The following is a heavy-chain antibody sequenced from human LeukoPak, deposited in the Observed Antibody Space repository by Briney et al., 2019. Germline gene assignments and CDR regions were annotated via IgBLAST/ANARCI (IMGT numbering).Heavy chain of an antibody. CDR3: ARDGDLNYYDSCGPTDY. CDR2: INPNSGGT. Sequence: APVKVSCKASGYTFTGYYMHWVRQAPGQGLEWMGWINPNSGGTNYAQRFQGRVTMTRDTSISTAYMELSRLRSDDTAVYYCARDGDLNYYDSCGPTDYWGQGTLVTVSS. J-gene: IGHJ4*02. V-gene: IGHV1-2*02. CDR1: GYTFTGYY. D-gene: IGHD3-22*01.